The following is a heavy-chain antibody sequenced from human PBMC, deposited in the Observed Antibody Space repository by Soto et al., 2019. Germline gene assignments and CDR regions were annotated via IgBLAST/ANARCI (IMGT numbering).Heavy chain of an antibody. D-gene: IGHD6-6*01. CDR2: ISWNGGNI. CDR1: GFTFDDYA. Sequence: EVQLVESGGGLVQPGRSLRLSCAASGFTFDDYAMHWVRQAPGKGLEWVSGISWNGGNIGYADSVKGRFTISRDNAKNSLFLQMNNLRADDTALYFCAKDIYSSSSGQDYWGQGTPVTVSS. J-gene: IGHJ4*02. V-gene: IGHV3-9*01. CDR3: AKDIYSSSSGQDY.